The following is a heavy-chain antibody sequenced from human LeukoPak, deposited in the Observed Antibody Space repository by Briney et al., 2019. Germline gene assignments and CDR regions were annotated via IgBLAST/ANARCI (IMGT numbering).Heavy chain of an antibody. J-gene: IGHJ4*02. V-gene: IGHV3-23*01. CDR1: GFTFSGYW. CDR2: ITNNGATT. Sequence: GGSLRLSCVASGFTFSGYWMTWVRQAPGRGLEWVSVITNNGATTYYADSVKGRFTISRDNSKNMLYLQMNSLRAEDTAVYYCAKDWGYGSGTYYPHWGQGTLVTVSS. D-gene: IGHD3-10*01. CDR3: AKDWGYGSGTYYPH.